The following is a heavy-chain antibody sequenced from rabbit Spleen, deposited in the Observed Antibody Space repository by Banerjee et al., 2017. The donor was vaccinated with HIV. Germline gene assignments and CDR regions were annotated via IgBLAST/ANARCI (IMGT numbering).Heavy chain of an antibody. J-gene: IGHJ3*01. CDR3: ARDPYTLADNSGL. V-gene: IGHV1S40*01. CDR1: GFSFSDRDV. CDR2: INTATGKP. D-gene: IGHD1-1*01. Sequence: QSLEESGGGLVKPGASLTLTCKASGFSFSDRDVMCWVRQAPGKGLEWIACINTATGKPVYATWAKGRFTISTTSSTTVTLQMTSLTAADTATYFCARDPYTLADNSGLWGQGTLVTVS.